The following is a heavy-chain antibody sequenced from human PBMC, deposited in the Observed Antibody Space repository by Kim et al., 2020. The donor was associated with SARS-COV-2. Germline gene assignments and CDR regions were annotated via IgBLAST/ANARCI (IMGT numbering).Heavy chain of an antibody. J-gene: IGHJ2*01. CDR1: GGSISSYY. D-gene: IGHD6-13*01. Sequence: SETLSLTCTVSGGSISSYYWSWIRQPPGKGLEWIGYIYYSGSTNYNPSLKSRVTISVDTSKNQFSLKLSSVTAADTAVYYCARDHPKFAAGNGGYFDLWGRGTLVTVSS. V-gene: IGHV4-59*01. CDR2: IYYSGST. CDR3: ARDHPKFAAGNGGYFDL.